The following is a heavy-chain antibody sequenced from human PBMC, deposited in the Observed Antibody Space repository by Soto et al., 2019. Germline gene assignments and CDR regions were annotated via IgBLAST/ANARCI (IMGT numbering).Heavy chain of an antibody. Sequence: VQLLESGGGLVQPGGSLRLSCAASGFTFSSYAMSWVRQAPGKGLEWVSAISGSGGTTYYADSVKGRFTFSRDNSRNTSYLKRNSLRAQDTAVYYCAKTANGWFSAFAIGGQGTMVTVAS. J-gene: IGHJ3*02. D-gene: IGHD6-19*01. CDR2: ISGSGGTT. CDR1: GFTFSSYA. V-gene: IGHV3-23*01. CDR3: AKTANGWFSAFAI.